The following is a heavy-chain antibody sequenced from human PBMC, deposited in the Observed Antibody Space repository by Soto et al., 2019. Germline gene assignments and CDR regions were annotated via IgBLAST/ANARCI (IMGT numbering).Heavy chain of an antibody. D-gene: IGHD3-9*01. CDR3: ARPIFDILSGPPMASLAFDN. CDR1: GYTFTSYG. J-gene: IGHJ3*02. CDR2: ISAYNGNT. Sequence: ASVKVSCKASGYTFTSYGISWVRQAPGQGLEWMGWISAYNGNTNYAQKLHGRVTMTTDTSTSTAYMELRSLRSDDTAVYYCARPIFDILSGPPMASLAFDNWGQGTMVTVSS. V-gene: IGHV1-18*01.